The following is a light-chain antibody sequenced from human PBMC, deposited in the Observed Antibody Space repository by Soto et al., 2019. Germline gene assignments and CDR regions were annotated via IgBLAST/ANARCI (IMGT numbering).Light chain of an antibody. J-gene: IGKJ5*01. CDR2: YAS. CDR1: QSVSSY. Sequence: EIVLTQSPATLSLSPGERATLSCRASQSVSSYLAWYQQKPGQAPRLLIYYASNRTTGIPARFSGSGSGTDFTLTISSIEPEDFAVYYCQQRSNWPPRITFGQGTRLEIK. CDR3: QQRSNWPPRIT. V-gene: IGKV3-11*01.